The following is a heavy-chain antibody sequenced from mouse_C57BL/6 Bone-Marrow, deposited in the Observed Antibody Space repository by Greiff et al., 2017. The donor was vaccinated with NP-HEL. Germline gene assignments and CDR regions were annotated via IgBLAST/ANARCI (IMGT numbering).Heavy chain of an antibody. Sequence: VHVKQSGAELVRPGASVKLSCTASGFNIKDDYMHWVKQRPEQGLEWIGWIDPENGDTEYASKFQGKATITADTSSNTAYLQLSSLTSEDTAVYYCTTGIRWGQGTLVTVSA. CDR2: IDPENGDT. CDR1: GFNIKDDY. CDR3: TTGIR. V-gene: IGHV14-4*01. J-gene: IGHJ3*02.